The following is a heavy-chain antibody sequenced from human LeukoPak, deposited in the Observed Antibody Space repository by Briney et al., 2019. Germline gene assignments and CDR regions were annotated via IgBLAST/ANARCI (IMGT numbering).Heavy chain of an antibody. Sequence: SQTLSLTCAISGDIFSSNSAPWNWIRQSPSRGLEWLGRKYYRSKWYNDYGVSVKSRITINPDTSKNQFSLQLDSVSPEDTAVYYCARGSKGSSPYWYFDLWGRGTLVTVSS. D-gene: IGHD6-13*01. CDR2: KYYRSKWYN. CDR3: ARGSKGSSPYWYFDL. CDR1: GDIFSSNSAP. J-gene: IGHJ2*01. V-gene: IGHV6-1*01.